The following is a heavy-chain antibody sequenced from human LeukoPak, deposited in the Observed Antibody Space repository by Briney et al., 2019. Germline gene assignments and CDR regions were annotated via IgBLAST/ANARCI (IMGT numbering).Heavy chain of an antibody. CDR2: INWNVAGT. CDR3: ARVTVYYDSSGYFDY. D-gene: IGHD3-22*01. J-gene: IGHJ4*02. Sequence: GGSLRLSCAASGFIFDNYGMSWVRQAPGKGLEWVSGINWNVAGTGYADSVKGRFTISRDKAKNSLYLQMNSLRAEDTALYYCARVTVYYDSSGYFDYWGQGTLVTVSS. V-gene: IGHV3-20*04. CDR1: GFIFDNYG.